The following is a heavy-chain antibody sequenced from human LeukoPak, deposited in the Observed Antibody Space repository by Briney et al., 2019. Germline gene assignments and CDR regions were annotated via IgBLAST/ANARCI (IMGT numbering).Heavy chain of an antibody. V-gene: IGHV3-23*01. Sequence: PGGSLRLSCEASGFTFYNYGMSWVRQAPGRGLEWVSTISGSGATTYYGDSVKGRFIISRDNSKNTLYLQMDSLRAEDTAVYYCAKGGFGSGSYNWLDCWGQGTRVTVSS. CDR2: ISGSGATT. CDR3: AKGGFGSGSYNWLDC. CDR1: GFTFYNYG. D-gene: IGHD3-10*01. J-gene: IGHJ5*01.